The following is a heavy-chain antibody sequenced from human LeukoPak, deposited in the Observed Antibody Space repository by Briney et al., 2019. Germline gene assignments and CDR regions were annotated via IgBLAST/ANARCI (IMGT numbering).Heavy chain of an antibody. D-gene: IGHD2-2*01. CDR2: INSDGSST. V-gene: IGHV3-74*01. CDR1: GFTLSSYW. CDR3: ARDLGYCSSTSCTNWFDP. Sequence: PGGSLRLSCAASGFTLSSYWMHWVRQAPGKGLVWVSRINSDGSSTSYADSVKGRFTISRDNAKNTLYLQMNSLRAEDTAVYYCARDLGYCSSTSCTNWFDPWGQGTLVTVSS. J-gene: IGHJ5*02.